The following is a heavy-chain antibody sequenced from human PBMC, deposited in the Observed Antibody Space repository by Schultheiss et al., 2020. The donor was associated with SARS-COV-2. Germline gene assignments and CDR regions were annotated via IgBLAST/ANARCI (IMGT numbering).Heavy chain of an antibody. CDR3: ASDLRSFFDY. J-gene: IGHJ4*02. CDR1: GFTFSSYE. V-gene: IGHV3-7*01. Sequence: GGSLRLSCAASGFTFSSYEMNWVRQAPGKGLEWVATIKVDGGEKSYVKSVEGRFTISRDNAKNTLYLQLKSLRAEDTAVYYCASDLRSFFDYWGQGTPVTVSS. D-gene: IGHD6-13*01. CDR2: IKVDGGEK.